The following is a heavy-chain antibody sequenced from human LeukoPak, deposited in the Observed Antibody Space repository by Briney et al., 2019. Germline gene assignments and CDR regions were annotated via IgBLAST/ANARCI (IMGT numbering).Heavy chain of an antibody. J-gene: IGHJ4*02. CDR3: ARLVRGVIQIDY. D-gene: IGHD3-10*01. V-gene: IGHV4-39*01. CDR1: GGSISSSSYY. CDR2: IYYSGST. Sequence: SETLSLTCTVSGGSISSSSYYWGWIRQPPGKGLEWIGSIYYSGSTYYNPSLKSRVTISVDTSKNQFSLKLSSVTAADTAVHYCARLVRGVIQIDYWGQGTLVTVSS.